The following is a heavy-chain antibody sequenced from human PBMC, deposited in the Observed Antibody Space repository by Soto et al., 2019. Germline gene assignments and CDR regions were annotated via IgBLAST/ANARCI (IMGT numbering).Heavy chain of an antibody. D-gene: IGHD1-26*01. CDR1: GFTFSSCS. V-gene: IGHV3-23*01. CDR2: IIDSGGST. CDR3: GKGRSYYYYYGVDV. J-gene: IGHJ6*02. Sequence: GGSLRLSCAASGFTFSSCSMCRVRQATVKGLEWVSDIIDSGGSTYYADAVKGRFTISRDNSKSPLYLQMNSLRAEDTAVYYCGKGRSYYYYYGVDVWGQGTTVTVSS.